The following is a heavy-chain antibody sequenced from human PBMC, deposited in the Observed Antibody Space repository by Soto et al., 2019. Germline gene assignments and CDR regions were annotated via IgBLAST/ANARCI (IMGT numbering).Heavy chain of an antibody. CDR1: GGTFSSYA. CDR2: IIPIFGTA. V-gene: IGHV1-69*13. D-gene: IGHD4-17*01. Sequence: SVKVSCKASGGTFSSYAISWVRQAPGQGLEWMGGIIPIFGTANYAQKFQGRVTITADESTSTAYMELSSLRSEDTAVYYCARAYTVTTFFFYGMDVWGQGTTVTVSS. CDR3: ARAYTVTTFFFYGMDV. J-gene: IGHJ6*02.